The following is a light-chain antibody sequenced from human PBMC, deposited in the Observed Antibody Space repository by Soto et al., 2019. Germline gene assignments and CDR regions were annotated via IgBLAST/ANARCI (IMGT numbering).Light chain of an antibody. CDR2: GAS. V-gene: IGKV3-15*01. Sequence: IVMMQSPATLSVSPGERATISCRASQSVSSNLAWYQQKPGQAPRLLIYGASTRATGIPARFSGIGSGTEFTLTISSLQPEDFAVYYCQQYKNWPTVTFGQGTKVDIK. CDR3: QQYKNWPTVT. J-gene: IGKJ1*01. CDR1: QSVSSN.